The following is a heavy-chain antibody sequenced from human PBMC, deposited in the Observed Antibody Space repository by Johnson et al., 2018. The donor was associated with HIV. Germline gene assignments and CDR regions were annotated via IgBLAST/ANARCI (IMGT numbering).Heavy chain of an antibody. CDR1: GFTFSSYD. CDR2: IGTAGDT. CDR3: ARHFRGGDRGAFDI. J-gene: IGHJ3*02. V-gene: IGHV3-13*01. D-gene: IGHD3-10*01. Sequence: VLLVESGGGLVQPGGSLRLSCAASGFTFSSYDMHWVRQATGKGLEWVSAIGTAGDTYYPGSVKGRFTISRENAKNSLYVQMNSLRAEDTALYDCARHFRGGDRGAFDIWGQGTMVTVSS.